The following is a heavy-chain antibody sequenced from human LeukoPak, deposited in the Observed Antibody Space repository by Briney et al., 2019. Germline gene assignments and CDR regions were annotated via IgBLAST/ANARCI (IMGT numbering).Heavy chain of an antibody. D-gene: IGHD2-2*01. CDR3: ARVRGQLLNNAFDI. CDR2: IYYSGST. CDR1: GGSISSYY. Sequence: SETLSLTCTVSGGSISSYYWSWIRQPPGKGLEWIGYIYYSGSTNYNPSLKSRVTISVDTSKNQFSLKLSSVTAADTAVYYCARVRGQLLNNAFDIWGQGTMVTVSS. V-gene: IGHV4-59*12. J-gene: IGHJ3*02.